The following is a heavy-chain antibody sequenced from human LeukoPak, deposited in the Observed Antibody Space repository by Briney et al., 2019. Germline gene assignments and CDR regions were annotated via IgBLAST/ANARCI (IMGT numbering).Heavy chain of an antibody. CDR3: ARSPPRYDARFFDY. J-gene: IGHJ4*02. CDR2: IYSGGSGGST. Sequence: GGSLRLSCAASGFTVNYNYMSWVRRAPGKGLQWVSVIYSGGSGGSTYYADSVKGRFTISRDNSKNTLYLRMNSLRAEDSAVYYCARSPPRYDARFFDYWGQGTLVTVSS. D-gene: IGHD3-16*01. CDR1: GFTVNYNY. V-gene: IGHV3-53*01.